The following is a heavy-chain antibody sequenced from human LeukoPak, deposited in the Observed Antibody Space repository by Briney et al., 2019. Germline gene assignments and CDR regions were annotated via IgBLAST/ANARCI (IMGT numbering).Heavy chain of an antibody. Sequence: PSETLSLTCIVSGGSISSYYWSWIRQPSGKGLEWIGRIYSSGSTNYNPSLKSRVTMSVDTSKNQFSLKLSSVTAADTAVYYCARYSSSWTDAFDIWGQGTMVTVSS. CDR3: ARYSSSWTDAFDI. J-gene: IGHJ3*02. CDR1: GGSISSYY. CDR2: IYSSGST. D-gene: IGHD6-13*01. V-gene: IGHV4-4*07.